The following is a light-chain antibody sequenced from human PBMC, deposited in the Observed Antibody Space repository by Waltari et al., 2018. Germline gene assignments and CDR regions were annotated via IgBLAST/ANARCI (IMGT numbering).Light chain of an antibody. Sequence: QSALTQPASVSGSPGQSITISCTGTSGDIGAYSYVTWYQHHPGEFPKLILYDVAERPSGVSNRFSGSKSGNTASLTVSGLQAEDEALYYCSAYTSRGTLKFGGGTRVTVL. CDR2: DVA. V-gene: IGLV2-14*03. CDR3: SAYTSRGTLK. CDR1: SGDIGAYSY. J-gene: IGLJ2*01.